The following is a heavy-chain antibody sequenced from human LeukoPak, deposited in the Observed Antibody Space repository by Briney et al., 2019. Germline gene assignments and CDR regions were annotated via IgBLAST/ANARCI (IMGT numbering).Heavy chain of an antibody. Sequence: KSSETLSLTCTVSGGSISSSSYYWGWIRQPPGKGLEWIGSIYYSGSTYHNPSLKSRVTISVDTSKNQFSLKLSSVTAADTAVYYCARRMNLMVRGSYNNWGQGTLVTVSS. D-gene: IGHD3-10*01. CDR1: GGSISSSSYY. V-gene: IGHV4-39*01. CDR3: ARRMNLMVRGSYNN. CDR2: IYYSGST. J-gene: IGHJ4*02.